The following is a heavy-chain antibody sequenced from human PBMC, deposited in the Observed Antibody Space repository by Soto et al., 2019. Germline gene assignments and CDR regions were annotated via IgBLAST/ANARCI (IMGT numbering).Heavy chain of an antibody. CDR2: ISAHNGNT. CDR3: ASSREGGSGMYFDY. J-gene: IGHJ4*02. V-gene: IGHV1-18*01. D-gene: IGHD1-26*01. CDR1: GYTFTSYG. Sequence: QVQLVQSGAEVRKPGASVKVSCKASGYTFTSYGLTWVRQAPGQGREWMGWISAHNGNTNYAQKLQGRVTMTTDTSKSTAYRELRSLRSDDTAVYYCASSREGGSGMYFDYWGQGTLVTVSS.